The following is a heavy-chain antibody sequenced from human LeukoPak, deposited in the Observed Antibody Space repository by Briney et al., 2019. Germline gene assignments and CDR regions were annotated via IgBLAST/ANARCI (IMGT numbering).Heavy chain of an antibody. V-gene: IGHV3-23*01. J-gene: IGHJ4*02. D-gene: IGHD3-10*01. CDR2: ISGSGDST. CDR1: GFAFSSYA. Sequence: GGSLRLSCAASGFAFSSYAMSWVRQAPGKGLEWVSAISGSGDSTYYADSVKGRFTISRDNSKNTLYLQMNSLRVEDTAVYYCAKDRGIISDYWGQGTLVTVSS. CDR3: AKDRGIISDY.